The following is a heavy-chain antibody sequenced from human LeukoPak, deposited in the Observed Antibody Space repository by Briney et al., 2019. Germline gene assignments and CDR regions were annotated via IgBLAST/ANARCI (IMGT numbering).Heavy chain of an antibody. J-gene: IGHJ5*02. CDR1: GYTFTGYY. CDR2: INPNSGGT. Sequence: GSSVKVSCKASGYTFTGYYMHWLRQAPGQGLEWMGWINPNSGGTNYAQKSQGWVTMTRDTSISTAYMELSRLRSDDTAVYYCARGINNWFDPWGQGTLVTVSS. D-gene: IGHD1-14*01. V-gene: IGHV1-2*04. CDR3: ARGINNWFDP.